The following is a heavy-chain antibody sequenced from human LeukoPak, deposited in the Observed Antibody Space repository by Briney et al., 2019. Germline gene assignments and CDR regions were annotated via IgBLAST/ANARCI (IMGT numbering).Heavy chain of an antibody. CDR1: GFTVSSNY. J-gene: IGHJ4*02. CDR2: ISSSSSYI. CDR3: ARGKTVPATAILDY. D-gene: IGHD2-2*02. V-gene: IGHV3-21*01. Sequence: GGSLRLSCAASGFTVSSNYMSWVRQAPGKGLEWVSSISSSSSYIYYADSVKGRFTISRDNAKNSLYLQMNSLRAEDTAVYYCARGKTVPATAILDYWGQGTLVTVSS.